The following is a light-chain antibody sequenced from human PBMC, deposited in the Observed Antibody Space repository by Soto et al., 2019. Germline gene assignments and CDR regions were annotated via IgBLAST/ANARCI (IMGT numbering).Light chain of an antibody. CDR2: GNS. CDR3: QSYDSSLSGVV. Sequence: QSVLTQPPSVSGAPGQRVTISCTGSSSNIGAGSDVNWCQQLPGTAPKLLIYGNSNRPSGVPDRFSGSKSGTSASLAITGLQAEDEADYFCQSYDSSLSGVVFGGGTKLTVL. CDR1: SSNIGAGSD. J-gene: IGLJ2*01. V-gene: IGLV1-40*01.